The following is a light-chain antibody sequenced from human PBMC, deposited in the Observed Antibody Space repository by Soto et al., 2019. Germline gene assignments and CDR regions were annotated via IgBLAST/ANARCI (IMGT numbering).Light chain of an antibody. Sequence: ILMTQSPATLSLSPGERATLSCRASQSVSSNVAWYQQIPGQTPRLLIYGASTRATGIPVRFSGSGSGTEFTLTISSLQSEDFAVYYCPQYDDGPYTFGQGTKVDIK. CDR2: GAS. CDR3: PQYDDGPYT. J-gene: IGKJ2*01. V-gene: IGKV3-15*01. CDR1: QSVSSN.